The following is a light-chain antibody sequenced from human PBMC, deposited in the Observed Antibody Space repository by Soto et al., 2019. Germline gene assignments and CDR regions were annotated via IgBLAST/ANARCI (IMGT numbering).Light chain of an antibody. CDR2: GAS. CDR1: QSITNY. Sequence: DIQMTQSPSSLSASVGDRVTITCRASQSITNYLNWYQQKPGKAPKLLIYGASSLQSGVPSRFSGDGSGTDFTLTISSLQLEDFAVYYCQQSYSTPRTFGQGTKVEIK. J-gene: IGKJ1*01. V-gene: IGKV1-39*01. CDR3: QQSYSTPRT.